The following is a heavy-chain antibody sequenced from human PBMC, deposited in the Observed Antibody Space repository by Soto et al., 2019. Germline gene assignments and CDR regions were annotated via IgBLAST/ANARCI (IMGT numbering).Heavy chain of an antibody. CDR3: ATSQKGYNWNYFDH. CDR1: GGSFSGYY. D-gene: IGHD1-20*01. J-gene: IGHJ4*02. CDR2: INHSGST. Sequence: SETLSLTCAVYGGSFSGYYWSWIRQPPGKGLEWIGEINHSGSTNYNPSLKSRVTISVDTSKNQFSLKLSSVTAADTAVYYCATSQKGYNWNYFDHWGQGALVTVSS. V-gene: IGHV4-34*01.